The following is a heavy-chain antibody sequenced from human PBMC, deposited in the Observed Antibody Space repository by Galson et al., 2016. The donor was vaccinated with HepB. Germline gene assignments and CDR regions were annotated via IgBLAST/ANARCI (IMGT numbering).Heavy chain of an antibody. CDR3: ARDGFDFWSGPFDY. D-gene: IGHD3-3*01. V-gene: IGHV3-13*04. CDR1: GFTFSSYD. J-gene: IGHJ4*02. CDR2: IGTAGDT. Sequence: SLRLSCAASGFTFSSYDMHWVRQATGKGLEWVSTIGTAGDTYYPGSVKGRFTLSRENAKNSLYLQMNSLRIDDTGVYYCARDGFDFWSGPFDYWGQGTLVTVSS.